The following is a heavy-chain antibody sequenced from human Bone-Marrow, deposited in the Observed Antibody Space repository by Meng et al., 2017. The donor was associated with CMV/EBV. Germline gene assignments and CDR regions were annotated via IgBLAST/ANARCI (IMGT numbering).Heavy chain of an antibody. CDR2: ISSSSSYI. D-gene: IGHD6-19*01. CDR3: ARDRSLNWFDP. Sequence: LSCAASGFTVSSYSMNWVRQAPGKGLEWVASISSSSSYIYYADSVKGRFTISRDNAKNSLYLQMNSMRAEDTAVYYCARDRSLNWFDPWGQGTLVTVSS. V-gene: IGHV3-21*01. J-gene: IGHJ5*02. CDR1: GFTVSSYS.